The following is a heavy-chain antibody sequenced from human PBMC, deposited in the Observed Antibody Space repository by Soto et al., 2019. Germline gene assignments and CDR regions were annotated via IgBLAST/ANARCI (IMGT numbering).Heavy chain of an antibody. CDR2: IWNDGRNK. V-gene: IGHV3-33*01. J-gene: IGHJ4*02. Sequence: QVQVVESGGGVVQPGRSLRLSCAASGFTFSNYAMNWVRQAPGKGLEWVATIWNDGRNKYYADSVKGRFTISGDTSKSTLDLQMNSLRPDDTAVYYCARASDASWDASEYWGQGTLVTVSS. CDR1: GFTFSNYA. CDR3: ARASDASWDASEY. D-gene: IGHD2-2*01.